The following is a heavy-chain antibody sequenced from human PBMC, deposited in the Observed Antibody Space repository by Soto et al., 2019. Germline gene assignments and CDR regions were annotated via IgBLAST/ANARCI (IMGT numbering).Heavy chain of an antibody. CDR3: ARGRSRYSDTFHTWFDP. V-gene: IGHV4-34*01. D-gene: IGHD5-18*01. J-gene: IGHJ5*02. CDR2: INHIRRT. CDR1: GDSFSGFY. Sequence: QVQLQQWGAGLLKPSETLSLTCDVSGDSFSGFYWSWIRQAPGKGLEWIGEINHIRRTNYHPSLKNRVTISVDKSKNQFFLKLTSVTTADTAVYYCARGRSRYSDTFHTWFDPWGQGALVTVSS.